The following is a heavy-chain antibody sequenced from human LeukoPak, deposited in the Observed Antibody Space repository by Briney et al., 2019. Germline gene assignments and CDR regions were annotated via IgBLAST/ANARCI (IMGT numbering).Heavy chain of an antibody. CDR3: ARDITHYYDSSGYYLYYFDY. D-gene: IGHD3-22*01. J-gene: IGHJ4*02. CDR1: GGSFSGYY. CDR2: INHSGST. Sequence: SETLSLTCAVYGGSFSGYYWSWIRQPPGKGLEWIGEINHSGSTNYNPSLKSRVTISVDTSKNQFSLKLSSVTAADTAVYYCARDITHYYDSSGYYLYYFDYWGQGTLVTVSS. V-gene: IGHV4-34*01.